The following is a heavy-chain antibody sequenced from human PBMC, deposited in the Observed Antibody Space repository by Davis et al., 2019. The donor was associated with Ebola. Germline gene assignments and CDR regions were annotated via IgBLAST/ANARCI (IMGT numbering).Heavy chain of an antibody. CDR3: ARVRGMDV. CDR1: GFIFRNYW. J-gene: IGHJ6*02. Sequence: PGGSLRLSCAASGFIFRNYWMTWVRQAPGKGLEWVANIKPDGTVKYYVDSVKCRFTISRDNAKNSLNLQMNSLRVEDTAVYYCARVRGMDVWGQGTTVTVSS. CDR2: IKPDGTVK. V-gene: IGHV3-7*04.